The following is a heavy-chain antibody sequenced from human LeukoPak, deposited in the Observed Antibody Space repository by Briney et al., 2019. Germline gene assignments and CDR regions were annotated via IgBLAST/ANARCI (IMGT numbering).Heavy chain of an antibody. Sequence: ASVKVSCKASGYTFTSYGINWVRQAPGQGLEWMGWISGHNGHTNYVQKMQGRVTMTTDTSTNTAYMELRNLTSDDAAVYYCARGPGIAVAGVFDYWGQGSLVTVSS. D-gene: IGHD6-19*01. CDR3: ARGPGIAVAGVFDY. CDR2: ISGHNGHT. CDR1: GYTFTSYG. V-gene: IGHV1-18*04. J-gene: IGHJ4*02.